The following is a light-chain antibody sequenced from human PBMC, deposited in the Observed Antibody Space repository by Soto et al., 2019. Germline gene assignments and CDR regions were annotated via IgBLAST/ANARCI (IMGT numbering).Light chain of an antibody. J-gene: IGLJ2*01. CDR1: SSDADAYNY. Sequence: QSALTQPASVSGSPGQSIIISCTGTSSDADAYNYVSWYQHHPGKAPKLLIYDVSNRPSGISNRFSGSKSGNTASLTISGLQPEDEADYFCSSYTSSTILLGGGTQLTVL. CDR3: SSYTSSTIL. CDR2: DVS. V-gene: IGLV2-14*03.